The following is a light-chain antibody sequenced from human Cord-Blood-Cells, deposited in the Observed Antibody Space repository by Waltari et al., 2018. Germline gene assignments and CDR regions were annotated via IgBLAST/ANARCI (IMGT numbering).Light chain of an antibody. Sequence: QSALTQPASVSGSPGQSITISCTGTSSDVGGYNYVSWYQQHPGKAPKLMIYDVSKRPSGVSIRISGSKSGNTASLTISGLQAEDEADYYCSSYTSSSTYVFGTGTKVTVL. CDR1: SSDVGGYNY. V-gene: IGLV2-14*01. CDR2: DVS. J-gene: IGLJ1*01. CDR3: SSYTSSSTYV.